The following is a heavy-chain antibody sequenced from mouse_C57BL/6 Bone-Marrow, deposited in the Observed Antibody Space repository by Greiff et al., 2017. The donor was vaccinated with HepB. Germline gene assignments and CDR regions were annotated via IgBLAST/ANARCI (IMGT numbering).Heavy chain of an antibody. CDR1: GFSLTSYG. J-gene: IGHJ1*03. CDR3: ARNNYYDYDWYFDV. V-gene: IGHV2-2*01. CDR2: IWSGGST. Sequence: VKLVESGPGLVQPSQSLSITCTVSGFSLTSYGVHWVRQSPGKGLEWLGVIWSGGSTDYNAAFISRLSISKDNSKSQVFFKMNSRQADDTAIYYCARNNYYDYDWYFDVWGTGTTVTVSS. D-gene: IGHD2-4*01.